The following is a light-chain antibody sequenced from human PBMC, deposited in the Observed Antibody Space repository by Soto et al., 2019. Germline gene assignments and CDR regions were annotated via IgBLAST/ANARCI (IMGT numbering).Light chain of an antibody. CDR3: HQYNNRPPST. J-gene: IGKJ2*01. CDR1: QSISSN. V-gene: IGKV3-15*01. Sequence: EIMMTQSPATLSVSPGERVTLSCRASQSISSNLAWYQQKPGQAPRLLIYGASTRATGIPARFSGSGSGTGLTLTISSLQSEDFAIYYCHQYNNRPPSTFGQGTKVDIK. CDR2: GAS.